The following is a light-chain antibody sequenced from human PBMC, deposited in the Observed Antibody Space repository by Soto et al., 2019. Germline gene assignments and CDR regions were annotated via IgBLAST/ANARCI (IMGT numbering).Light chain of an antibody. V-gene: IGKV3-11*01. J-gene: IGKJ4*01. CDR1: QSVRGY. CDR2: DAS. Sequence: EIVLTQSPATLSLSPGNRATLSCRASQSVRGYIAWYQQKPGQAPRLLIYDASNRATGIPARFSGSGSGTDFTLTITGLEPEDFAVYYCQQRSNWPSTFGGGTKVEI. CDR3: QQRSNWPST.